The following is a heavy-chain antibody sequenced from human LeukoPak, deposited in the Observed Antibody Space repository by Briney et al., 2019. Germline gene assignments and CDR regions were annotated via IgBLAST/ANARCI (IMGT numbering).Heavy chain of an antibody. CDR1: GYTFTGYW. CDR3: ARDNAVRDEARWFNP. CDR2: ISPSGGST. D-gene: IGHD5-24*01. V-gene: IGHV1-46*01. J-gene: IGHJ5*02. Sequence: RSSVKVSCKAFGYTFTGYWMHWVRQAPGQGPEWMGVISPSGGSTIYAQKFKGRVTLTRDMSTSTDNLELSSLRSEDTAVYYCARDNAVRDEARWFNPWGQGTLVTVSS.